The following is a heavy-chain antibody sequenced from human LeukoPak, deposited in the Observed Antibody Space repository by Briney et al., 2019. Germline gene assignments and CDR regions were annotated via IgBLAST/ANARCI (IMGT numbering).Heavy chain of an antibody. J-gene: IGHJ5*02. V-gene: IGHV4-34*01. Sequence: SETLSLTCAVYGGSFSGYYWSWIRQPPGKGLEWIGEINHSGSTNYNPSLKSRVTISVDTSKNQFSLKLSSVTAADMAVYYCARLYCSSTSCFPPNWFDPWGQGTLVTVSS. CDR3: ARLYCSSTSCFPPNWFDP. D-gene: IGHD2-2*01. CDR2: INHSGST. CDR1: GGSFSGYY.